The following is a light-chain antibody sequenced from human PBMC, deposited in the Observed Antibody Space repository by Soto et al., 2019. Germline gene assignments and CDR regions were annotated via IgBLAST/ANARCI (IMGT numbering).Light chain of an antibody. CDR3: SSYARSSTYV. Sequence: QSVLTQPASVSGSPGQSITISCTGTSSDVGSYNYVSWYQQHPDKAPKLLIYEAFKRPSGVSNRFSGSKSCNTASLSISGLQAEDEADYYCSSYARSSTYVFGIGTKLTVL. V-gene: IGLV2-23*01. CDR1: SSDVGSYNY. J-gene: IGLJ1*01. CDR2: EAF.